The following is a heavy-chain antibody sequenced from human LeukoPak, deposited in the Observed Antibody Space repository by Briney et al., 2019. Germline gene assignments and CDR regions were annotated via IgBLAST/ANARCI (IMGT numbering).Heavy chain of an antibody. CDR1: GYTFTSYA. Sequence: GASVKVSCKASGYTFTSYAMNWVRQAPGQGLEGMGWINTNTGNPTYAQGFTGRFVFSLDTSVTTAYLQISSLKAEDTAVYYCARAYQPLGGLSFPDSWGQGTLVTVSS. V-gene: IGHV7-4-1*02. CDR2: INTNTGNP. J-gene: IGHJ5*01. D-gene: IGHD3-16*02. CDR3: ARAYQPLGGLSFPDS.